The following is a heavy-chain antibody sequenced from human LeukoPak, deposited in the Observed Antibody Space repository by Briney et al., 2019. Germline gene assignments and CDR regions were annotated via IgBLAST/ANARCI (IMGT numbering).Heavy chain of an antibody. V-gene: IGHV4-39*07. CDR1: GDSISSTSHY. D-gene: IGHD2-15*01. CDR2: IYFTGST. J-gene: IGHJ4*02. Sequence: SETLSLTCTVSGDSISSTSHYWDWIRQPPGKRPEWIGNIYFTGSTYYCPSLKSRVTISVDRSKNQFSLKLSSVTAADTAMYYCARTRGAAAQFDYWGQGTLVTVSS. CDR3: ARTRGAAAQFDY.